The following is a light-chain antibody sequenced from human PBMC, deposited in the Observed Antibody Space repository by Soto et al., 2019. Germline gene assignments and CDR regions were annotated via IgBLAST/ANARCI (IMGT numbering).Light chain of an antibody. J-gene: IGKJ5*01. CDR2: GAS. V-gene: IGKV3-20*01. CDR3: QQYGSAPT. CDR1: QRGIKN. Sequence: ETVMTRSPATLSVSLGERATLFCRTSQRGIKNLAGYQQKPGQAPRLLVYGASSRATGIPDRFSGSGSGTDFTLTISRLEPEDFAVYYCQQYGSAPTFGQGTRLEI.